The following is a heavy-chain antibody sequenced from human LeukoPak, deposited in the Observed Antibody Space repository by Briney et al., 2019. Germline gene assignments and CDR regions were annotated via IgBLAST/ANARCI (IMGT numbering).Heavy chain of an antibody. CDR1: GYTFTGYY. V-gene: IGHV1-2*02. CDR3: ARAVAGGNDAFDI. J-gene: IGHJ3*02. D-gene: IGHD6-19*01. Sequence: ASVKVSCKASGYTFTGYYMHWVRQAPGQGLEWMGWINPNSGGTNYAQKFQGRVTMTRDTSISTAYMELSSLRSEDTAVYYCARAVAGGNDAFDIWGQGTMVTVSS. CDR2: INPNSGGT.